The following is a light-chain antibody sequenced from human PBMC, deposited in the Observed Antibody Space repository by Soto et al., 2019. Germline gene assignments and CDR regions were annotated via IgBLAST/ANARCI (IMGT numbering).Light chain of an antibody. J-gene: IGKJ1*01. V-gene: IGKV1-6*01. CDR2: GAS. Sequence: IQMTHSPSSLYASVVDRVNLTCLASQGIRNDLGWYQQKPGKPPKVLIYGASNLQSGVPPRFSGSGSGTDFTLAISSLQPEDSATYYCLKDINYPWKCGQGTKVAIK. CDR1: QGIRND. CDR3: LKDINYPWK.